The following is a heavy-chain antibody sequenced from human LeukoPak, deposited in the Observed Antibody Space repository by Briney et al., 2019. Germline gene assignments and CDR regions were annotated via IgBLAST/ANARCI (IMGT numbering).Heavy chain of an antibody. J-gene: IGHJ4*02. Sequence: GGSLRLSCAASGFTFSSYSMNWVRQAPGKGLEWLSYISSSSTTIYYADSVQGRFTISRDNAKNSLYLQMNSLRAEDTAVYYCTRVLYSSGWYGDHYWGQGALVTVAS. CDR2: ISSSSTTI. V-gene: IGHV3-48*01. CDR1: GFTFSSYS. CDR3: TRVLYSSGWYGDHY. D-gene: IGHD6-19*01.